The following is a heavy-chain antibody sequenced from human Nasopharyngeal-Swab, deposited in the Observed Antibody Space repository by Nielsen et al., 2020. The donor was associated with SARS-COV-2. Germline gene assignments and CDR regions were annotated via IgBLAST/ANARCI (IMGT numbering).Heavy chain of an antibody. D-gene: IGHD6-19*01. CDR2: TYRSGSGSA. CDR1: GDSISRSDDY. CDR3: ARIIRRRGWYSHVDY. J-gene: IGHJ4*02. Sequence: SETLSLTCTVSGDSISRSDDYWGWIRQTPGKGLEWIVSTYRSGSGSAYYNPSLKSRVTISIVPSKNLFSLNLKSVTAADTAAYYCARIIRRRGWYSHVDYWGQGTLVTVSS. V-gene: IGHV4-39*07.